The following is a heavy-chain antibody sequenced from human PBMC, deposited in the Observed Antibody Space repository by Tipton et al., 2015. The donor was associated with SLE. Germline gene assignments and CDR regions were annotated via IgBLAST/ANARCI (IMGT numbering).Heavy chain of an antibody. V-gene: IGHV4-34*01. D-gene: IGHD3-10*01. CDR3: ARCPSGSYFYYYYGMDV. J-gene: IGHJ6*02. Sequence: TLSLTCAVYGGSFSGYYLGWIRQPPGKGLEWIGSIYYSGSTYYNPSLKSRVTISVDTSKNQFSLKLSSVTAADTAVYYCARCPSGSYFYYYYGMDVWGQGTTVTVSS. CDR1: GGSFSGYY. CDR2: IYYSGST.